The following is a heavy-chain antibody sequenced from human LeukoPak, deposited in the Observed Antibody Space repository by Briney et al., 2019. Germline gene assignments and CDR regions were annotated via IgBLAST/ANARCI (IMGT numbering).Heavy chain of an antibody. CDR2: ISYDGTKK. CDR1: GFTFRSYG. V-gene: IGHV3-30*18. J-gene: IGHJ4*02. Sequence: GRSLRLSCAASGFTFRSYGMHWVRQAPGKGLEWVAVISYDGTKKYYADSVKGRFTISRDNSKNALYLQMNSLRAEDTSVYYCAKEGSGYYEYYFDYWGQGTLVTVSP. D-gene: IGHD3-22*01. CDR3: AKEGSGYYEYYFDY.